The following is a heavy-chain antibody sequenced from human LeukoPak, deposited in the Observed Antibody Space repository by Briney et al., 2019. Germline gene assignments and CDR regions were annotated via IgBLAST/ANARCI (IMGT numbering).Heavy chain of an antibody. D-gene: IGHD5-18*01. CDR1: GGSISSGDYY. CDR3: ARGGGYSYGTFDY. Sequence: PSQTLSLTCTVSGGSISSGDYYWSWIRQPPGKGLEWIGYIYYSGSTYYNPSLKSRVTISVDTSKNQFSLKLSSVTAADTAVYYCARGGGYSYGTFDYWGQGTLSPSPQ. CDR2: IYYSGST. V-gene: IGHV4-30-4*01. J-gene: IGHJ4*02.